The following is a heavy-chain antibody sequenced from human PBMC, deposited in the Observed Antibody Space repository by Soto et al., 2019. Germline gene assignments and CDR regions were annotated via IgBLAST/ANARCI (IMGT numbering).Heavy chain of an antibody. CDR1: GLPFSGYW. J-gene: IGHJ4*02. CDR3: ARGVPGHYGCDY. Sequence: EVQLVESGGGLVQPGGSRRLPCEASGLPFSGYWRHWVRQAPGKGLVWVSRINSDGSSTNYADSVKGRFTISRDNVKNTLYLQMDSLRSEDTAVYYCARGVPGHYGCDYWGQGTLVTVSS. CDR2: INSDGSST. V-gene: IGHV3-74*01. D-gene: IGHD4-17*01.